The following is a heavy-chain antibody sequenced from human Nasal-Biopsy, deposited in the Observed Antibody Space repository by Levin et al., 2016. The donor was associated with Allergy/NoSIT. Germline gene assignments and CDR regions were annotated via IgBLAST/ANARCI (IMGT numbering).Heavy chain of an antibody. J-gene: IGHJ4*02. CDR1: GFTFEGYA. CDR3: VKDTGDSRSFES. V-gene: IGHV3-43*02. Sequence: GESLKISCAASGFTFEGYAMHWVRQVPGKGLEWVSLISGRGDDTHFADSVKGRFTISRDNSRNSLYLQMNSLRTEDTALYHCVKDTGDSRSFESWGQGTLVTVSS. D-gene: IGHD4-11*01. CDR2: ISGRGDDT.